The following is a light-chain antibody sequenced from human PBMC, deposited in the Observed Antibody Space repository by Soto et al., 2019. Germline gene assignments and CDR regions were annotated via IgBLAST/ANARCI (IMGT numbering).Light chain of an antibody. CDR3: SSFTSSTTLVV. J-gene: IGLJ2*01. V-gene: IGLV2-14*01. CDR1: SSDVGGHNY. Sequence: QSVLTQPASVSGSPGQSITISCTGTSSDVGGHNYVSWYQQHPGKAPKLMIYEVNNRPSGVSDRFSGSKAGNTASLTISGLQAEEEADYYCSSFTSSTTLVVFGGGTKLTVL. CDR2: EVN.